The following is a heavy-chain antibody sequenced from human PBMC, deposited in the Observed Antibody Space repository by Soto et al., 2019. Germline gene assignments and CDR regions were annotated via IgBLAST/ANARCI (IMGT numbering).Heavy chain of an antibody. CDR3: SKDRGSTGDRPRFDP. V-gene: IGHV3-23*01. D-gene: IGHD3-10*01. CDR2: ISGSGGGT. Sequence: EVQLLESGGGLVQPGGSLRLSCAASGFTFSNYAMSWVRQAPGKGLEWVSAISGSGGGTYYADSVKGRFTISRDNSKNTLDLQMNRLRGEDTALYYWSKDRGSTGDRPRFDPWGQGTLVTVSS. CDR1: GFTFSNYA. J-gene: IGHJ5*02.